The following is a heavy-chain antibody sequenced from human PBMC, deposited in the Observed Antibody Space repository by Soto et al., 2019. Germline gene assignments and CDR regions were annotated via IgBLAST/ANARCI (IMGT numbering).Heavy chain of an antibody. CDR1: GGSIISGDYY. CDR2: IYYSGST. V-gene: IGHV4-30-4*01. J-gene: IGHJ4*02. D-gene: IGHD3-22*01. Sequence: QVQLQESGPGLVKPSQTLSLTCTVSGGSIISGDYYWNWIRQPPGKGLEWIGYIYYSGSTYYNPSLKSRVTISIDTSKNQFSLNLSSVTAADTAVYYCARIPDYYDSSGFDYWGQGTLVTVSS. CDR3: ARIPDYYDSSGFDY.